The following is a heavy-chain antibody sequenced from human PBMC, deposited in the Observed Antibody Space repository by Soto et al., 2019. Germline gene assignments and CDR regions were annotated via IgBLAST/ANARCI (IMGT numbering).Heavy chain of an antibody. CDR3: ARQVEVTYFDY. D-gene: IGHD1-1*01. J-gene: IGHJ4*02. V-gene: IGHV4-39*01. Sequence: QLHLQESGPGLLKPSETLSLTCTVSGGSISSSAYYWGWIRQPPGQRLEWIASISYSGSTYYNPSLKRRVTISVDTSKNQFSLKLRSMTAADTAVYYCARQVEVTYFDYWGQGTLVTVSA. CDR2: ISYSGST. CDR1: GGSISSSAYY.